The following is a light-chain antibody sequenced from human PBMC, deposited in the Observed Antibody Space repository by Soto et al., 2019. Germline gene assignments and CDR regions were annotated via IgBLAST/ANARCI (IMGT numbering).Light chain of an antibody. CDR3: LQHNTYPRT. V-gene: IGKV3-20*01. Sequence: ELVLTQSPGTLSLSPVERATLSCRASQSVSSSYLAWYQQKPGQAPRPLIYGAANRVTGIPDRFSGSGSGTDFTLTISSLQPEDSATYFCLQHNTYPRTFGQGTKVDIK. CDR1: QSVSSSY. J-gene: IGKJ1*01. CDR2: GAA.